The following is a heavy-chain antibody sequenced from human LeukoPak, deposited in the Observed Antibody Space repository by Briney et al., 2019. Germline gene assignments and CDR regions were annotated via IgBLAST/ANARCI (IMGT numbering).Heavy chain of an antibody. J-gene: IGHJ4*02. D-gene: IGHD4-17*01. Sequence: SETLSLTCTVSGGSISSYYWSWIRQPAGKGLEWIGRIYASGSTNYNPSLKSRVTMSVDTSKNQSSLKLSSVTAADTAVYYCARESSYGDYDEGFDYWGQGTLVTVSS. CDR1: GGSISSYY. V-gene: IGHV4-4*07. CDR3: ARESSYGDYDEGFDY. CDR2: IYASGST.